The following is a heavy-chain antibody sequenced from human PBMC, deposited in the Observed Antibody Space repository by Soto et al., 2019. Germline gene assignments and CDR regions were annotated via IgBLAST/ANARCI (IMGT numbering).Heavy chain of an antibody. CDR1: GFTFSSYW. Sequence: EVQLVESGGGLVQPGGSLRLSCAASGFTFSSYWMHWVRQAPGKGRVWVSRIKSDGSSISYADSVKGRFTISRDNAKNTLYLQMNSLRAEDTAVYYCARGGFSGSGSYIQGDYWGQGTLVTVSS. CDR3: ARGGFSGSGSYIQGDY. J-gene: IGHJ4*02. D-gene: IGHD3-10*01. V-gene: IGHV3-74*01. CDR2: IKSDGSSI.